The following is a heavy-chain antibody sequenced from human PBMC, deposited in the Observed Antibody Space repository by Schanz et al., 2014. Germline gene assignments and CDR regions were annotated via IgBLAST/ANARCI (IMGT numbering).Heavy chain of an antibody. V-gene: IGHV1-2*02. Sequence: QVQLVQSGAEVKKPGASVKVSCKASGYTFTGHHMHWVRQAPGQGLEWMGWINVYNGDTKFAKTFQGRVTMTRDTSTSTVYMELSSLRSEDTAVYYCARDRVYSYGLPADYWGQGTLVTVSS. J-gene: IGHJ4*02. CDR3: ARDRVYSYGLPADY. CDR2: INVYNGDT. D-gene: IGHD5-18*01. CDR1: GYTFTGHH.